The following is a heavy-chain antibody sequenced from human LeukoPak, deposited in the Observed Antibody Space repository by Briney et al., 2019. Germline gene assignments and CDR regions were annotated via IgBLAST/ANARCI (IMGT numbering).Heavy chain of an antibody. CDR3: ATTKVGTTNVYFDI. J-gene: IGHJ3*02. D-gene: IGHD1-26*01. CDR1: GLSTGTIY. V-gene: IGHV3-53*01. CDR2: LDSTDRT. Sequence: GGSLSLSCLLDGLSTGTIYIGCVSQAPGKGPEWVAILDSTDRTYYGDSVKGRFTISRDNSKNTLYLQMNSLRAEDTAVYYCATTKVGTTNVYFDIWGQGTMVTVSS.